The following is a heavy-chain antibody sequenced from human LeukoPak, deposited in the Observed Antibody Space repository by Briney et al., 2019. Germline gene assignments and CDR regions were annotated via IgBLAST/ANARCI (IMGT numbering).Heavy chain of an antibody. J-gene: IGHJ5*02. CDR2: ISYDGSNK. CDR3: MRDYGA. D-gene: IGHD4/OR15-4a*01. CDR1: GFTFSDYG. Sequence: GGSLRLSCAASGFTFSDYGIHWVRQAPGKGLEWVAVISYDGSNKYYADSVKGRFTISRDNSKNTLYLQMNSLRAEDTAVYYCMRDYGAWGRGTLVTVSP. V-gene: IGHV3-30*03.